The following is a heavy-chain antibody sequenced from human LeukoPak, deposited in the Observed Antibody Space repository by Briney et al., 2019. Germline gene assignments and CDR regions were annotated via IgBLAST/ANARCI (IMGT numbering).Heavy chain of an antibody. V-gene: IGHV3-53*01. J-gene: IGHJ4*02. Sequence: PGGSLRLSCAASGFTVSSNYMSWVRQAPGKGLEWVSVIYSNGGTQYADSVKGRFTISRDNSKNTLYLQMNSLRAEDTAVYYCAKDAGYFDWLSDYWGQGTLVTVSS. CDR2: IYSNGGT. CDR3: AKDAGYFDWLSDY. D-gene: IGHD3-9*01. CDR1: GFTVSSNY.